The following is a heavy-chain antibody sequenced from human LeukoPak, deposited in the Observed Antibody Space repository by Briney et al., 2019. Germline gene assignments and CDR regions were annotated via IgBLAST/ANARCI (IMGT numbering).Heavy chain of an antibody. CDR1: GATFSSSA. J-gene: IGHJ5*02. V-gene: IGHV1-69*05. Sequence: SVKLSCKASGATFSSSAISWVRQAPGQGLEWMGGIIPIFGTANYAQKVQGRVTLTTDESTSTAYMELSSLRSEDTAVYYCARVLVVPAAKVRGWFDPWGQGTLVTVSS. CDR2: IIPIFGTA. D-gene: IGHD2-2*01. CDR3: ARVLVVPAAKVRGWFDP.